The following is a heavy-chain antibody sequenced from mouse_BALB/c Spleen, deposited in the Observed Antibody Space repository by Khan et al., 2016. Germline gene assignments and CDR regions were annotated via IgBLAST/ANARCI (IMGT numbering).Heavy chain of an antibody. D-gene: IGHD2-4*01. CDR1: GFTFSSYT. V-gene: IGHV5-6-4*01. CDR3: TRDDYVPY. J-gene: IGHJ3*01. Sequence: EVELVEPGGGVVKPGGSLKVSCAASGFTFSSYTMSWVRQNPEKRLEWVATISSGGSYTYYPDSVKGRFTISRDNAQNTLYLQMSSLKSEDTAMFYCTRDDYVPYWGQGNLVTISA. CDR2: ISSGGSYT.